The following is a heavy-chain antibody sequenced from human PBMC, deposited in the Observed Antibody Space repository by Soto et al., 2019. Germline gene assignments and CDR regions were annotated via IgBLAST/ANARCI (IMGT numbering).Heavy chain of an antibody. D-gene: IGHD6-19*01. CDR2: MNPNSGNT. CDR3: ARERTVAGDDY. Sequence: QVQLVQSGAEVKKPGASVKVSCKASGYTFASYDINWVRQATGQGLEWMGWMNPNSGNTGYAQKFQGRVTMTRNTSISTAYMELRSLRSDDTAVYSCARERTVAGDDYWGRGTLVTVSS. J-gene: IGHJ4*02. CDR1: GYTFASYD. V-gene: IGHV1-8*01.